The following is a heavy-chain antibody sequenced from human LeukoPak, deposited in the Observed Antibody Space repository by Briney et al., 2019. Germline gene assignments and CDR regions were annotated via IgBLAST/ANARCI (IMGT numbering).Heavy chain of an antibody. CDR1: GFTFDDYA. J-gene: IGHJ4*02. V-gene: IGHV3-9*01. CDR2: ISWNSGSI. CDR3: AKVERGLQGADY. D-gene: IGHD5-24*01. Sequence: GGSLRLSCAASGFTFDDYAMHWVRHAPGKGLEWVSGISWNSGSIGYADSVKGRSTISRDNAKNSLYLQMNSLRAEDTALYYCAKVERGLQGADYWGQGTLVTVSS.